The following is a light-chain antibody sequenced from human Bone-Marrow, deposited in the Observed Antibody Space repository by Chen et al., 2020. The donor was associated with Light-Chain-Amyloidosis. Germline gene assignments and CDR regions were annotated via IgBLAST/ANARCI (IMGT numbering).Light chain of an antibody. CDR1: QSVSGSY. CDR2: AAS. CDR3: QQYGSSPRT. J-gene: IGKJ1*01. Sequence: EIVLTQSPGTMPLSPGERATLSCRASQSVSGSYLAAYQHTPGQAPRLLIYAASGRATGIPDWFRGSVSGTDFTLTISRQDPEDFAVYYCQQYGSSPRTFGQGTKVEIK. V-gene: IGKV3-20*01.